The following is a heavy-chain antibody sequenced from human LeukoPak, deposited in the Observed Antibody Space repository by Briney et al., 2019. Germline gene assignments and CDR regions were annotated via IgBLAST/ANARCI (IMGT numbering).Heavy chain of an antibody. Sequence: SETLSLTCTVSGGSISSYYWSWIRQPPGKGLLWIGYIHYSGSTYYNPSLKSRVTISVDTSKNQFSLKLSSVTAADTAVYYCARDRTAAAAILGYFDLWGRGTLVTVSS. CDR2: IHYSGST. V-gene: IGHV4-59*12. J-gene: IGHJ2*01. CDR3: ARDRTAAAAILGYFDL. CDR1: GGSISSYY. D-gene: IGHD6-13*01.